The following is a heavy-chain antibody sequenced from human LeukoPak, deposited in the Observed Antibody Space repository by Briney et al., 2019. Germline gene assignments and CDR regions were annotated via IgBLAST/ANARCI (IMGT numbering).Heavy chain of an antibody. Sequence: PGRSPRLSCAASGFTFDDYAMHWVRQAPGKGLEWVSGITWNSGRIGYVDSVKGRFTISRDNAKKSLYLQMNSPRAEDTALYYCARDIDSMIRGGVDYWGQGTLVTVSS. CDR1: GFTFDDYA. CDR3: ARDIDSMIRGGVDY. J-gene: IGHJ4*02. V-gene: IGHV3-9*01. D-gene: IGHD3-10*01. CDR2: ITWNSGRI.